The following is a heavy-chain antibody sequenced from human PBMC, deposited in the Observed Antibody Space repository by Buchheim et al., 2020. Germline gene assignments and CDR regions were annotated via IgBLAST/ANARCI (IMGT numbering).Heavy chain of an antibody. CDR2: ISVYNGNT. D-gene: IGHD3-22*01. J-gene: IGHJ6*02. CDR3: ARVWDSSGRTYYYYGMDV. CDR1: GYTFSNYG. V-gene: IGHV1-18*01. Sequence: QVQLVQSGAEVKKPGASVRVSCKASGYTFSNYGISWVRQAPGQGLEWMGWISVYNGNTNYAQKLQGRVTMTTDTSTSTVYMELRSLKSDDTAVYYCARVWDSSGRTYYYYGMDVWGQGTT.